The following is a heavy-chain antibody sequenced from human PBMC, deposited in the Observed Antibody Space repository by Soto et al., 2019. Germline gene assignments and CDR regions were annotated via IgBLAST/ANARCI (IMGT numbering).Heavy chain of an antibody. J-gene: IGHJ4*02. V-gene: IGHV3-15*07. CDR3: KPITMVRGVIFDY. CDR1: GVTFSNAL. D-gene: IGHD3-10*01. CDR2: IKSKTDGGTT. Sequence: GGCLRLSCAASGVTFSNALMNWVRQTPGKGLEWVGRIKSKTDGGTTDYAAPVKGRFTISRDDSKNTLYLQMNSLKTEDTAVYYCKPITMVRGVIFDYWGQGTLVTVSS.